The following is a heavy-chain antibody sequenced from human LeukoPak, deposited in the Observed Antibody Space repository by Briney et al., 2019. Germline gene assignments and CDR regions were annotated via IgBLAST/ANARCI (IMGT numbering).Heavy chain of an antibody. CDR2: IYYSGST. J-gene: IGHJ5*02. D-gene: IGHD3-10*01. V-gene: IGHV4-59*01. CDR3: AGTSITMVRGVIIPFDP. CDR1: GGSISSYY. Sequence: SETLSLTCTVSGGSISSYYWSWIRQPPGKGLEWLGYIYYSGSTNYNPSLKSRVTISVDTSKNHFSLKLSSVTAADTAVYYCAGTSITMVRGVIIPFDPWGQGTLVTVSS.